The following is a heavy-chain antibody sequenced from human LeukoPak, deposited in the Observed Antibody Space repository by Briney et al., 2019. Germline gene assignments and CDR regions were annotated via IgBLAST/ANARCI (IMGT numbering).Heavy chain of an antibody. D-gene: IGHD5/OR15-5a*01. V-gene: IGHV1-18*01. CDR2: ISAYNGNT. Sequence: ASVKVSCKASGYTFTSYGISWVRQAPGQGLEWMGWISAYNGNTNYAQKLQGRVTMTTDTSTSTAYTELRSLRSDDTAVYYCARVYSFLNWFDPWGQGTLVTVSS. J-gene: IGHJ5*02. CDR3: ARVYSFLNWFDP. CDR1: GYTFTSYG.